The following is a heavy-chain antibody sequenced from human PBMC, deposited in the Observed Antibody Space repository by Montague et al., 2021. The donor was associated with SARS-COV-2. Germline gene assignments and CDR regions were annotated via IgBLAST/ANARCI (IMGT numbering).Heavy chain of an antibody. CDR3: ARRLYCSSTNCPYYFDK. Sequence: PALVKPTQTLTLTCTFSGFSLSTSGVGVGWIRQPPGKALEWLALVSWDDDNRYNPFVKRRVTVTKGTSENQVVLTMTNMDPVDTATYYCARRLYCSSTNCPYYFDKWGQGTLVIVSS. D-gene: IGHD2-2*01. CDR2: VSWDDDN. J-gene: IGHJ4*02. CDR1: GFSLSTSGVG. V-gene: IGHV2-5*02.